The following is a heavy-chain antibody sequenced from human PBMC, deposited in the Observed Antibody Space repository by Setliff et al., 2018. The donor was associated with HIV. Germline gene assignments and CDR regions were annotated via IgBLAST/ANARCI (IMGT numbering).Heavy chain of an antibody. CDR3: ARSDYYDSSGYSWFDP. Sequence: ASVKVSCKASGGTFSSFAISWVRQAPGQGLEWMGGIIPIFGTANYAQKFQGRVTITADESTSTAYMELSSLRSEDTAVYYCARSDYYDSSGYSWFDPWGQGTPVTVSS. J-gene: IGHJ5*02. V-gene: IGHV1-69*13. D-gene: IGHD3-22*01. CDR1: GGTFSSFA. CDR2: IIPIFGTA.